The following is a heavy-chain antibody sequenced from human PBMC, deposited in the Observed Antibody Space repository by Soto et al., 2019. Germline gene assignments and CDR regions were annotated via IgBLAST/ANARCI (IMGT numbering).Heavy chain of an antibody. CDR3: ARVPYAPHEWLRFHYFDY. D-gene: IGHD5-12*01. J-gene: IGHJ4*02. Sequence: SETLSLTCTVSGGSISGSYWSWIRQTPGKVLEWVGYIHYSGSTNYNPSLKSRVTISVDKSKNQFSLKLSSVTAADTAVYYCARVPYAPHEWLRFHYFDYWGQGTLVTVSS. CDR2: IHYSGST. V-gene: IGHV4-59*12. CDR1: GGSISGSY.